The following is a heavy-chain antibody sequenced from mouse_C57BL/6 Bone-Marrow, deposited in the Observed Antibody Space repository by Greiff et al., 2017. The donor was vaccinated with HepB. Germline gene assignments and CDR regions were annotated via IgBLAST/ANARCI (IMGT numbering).Heavy chain of an antibody. J-gene: IGHJ1*03. V-gene: IGHV1-64*01. CDR3: ATGSSYRWYFDV. Sequence: QVRLQQPGAELVKPGASVKLSCKASGYTFTSYWMHWVKQRPGQGLEWIGMIHPNSGSTNYNEKFKSKATLTVDKSSSTAYMQLSSLTSEDSAVYYCATGSSYRWYFDVWGTGTTVTVSS. CDR2: IHPNSGST. CDR1: GYTFTSYW. D-gene: IGHD1-1*01.